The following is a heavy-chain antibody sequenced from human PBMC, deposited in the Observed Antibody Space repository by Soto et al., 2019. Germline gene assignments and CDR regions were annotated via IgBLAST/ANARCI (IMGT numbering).Heavy chain of an antibody. Sequence: QVQLVQSGAEVKKPGASVKVSCKASGYTFTSYEINWVRQATGHGLEWMGWMNPNSGNTGYAQKFQGRVTMTRNTSLSTAYMELSRLRSEDTAVYYCARGQSGYTSGWSPNNYWCQGTLVTVSS. CDR1: GYTFTSYE. J-gene: IGHJ4*02. D-gene: IGHD6-19*01. V-gene: IGHV1-8*01. CDR2: MNPNSGNT. CDR3: ARGQSGYTSGWSPNNY.